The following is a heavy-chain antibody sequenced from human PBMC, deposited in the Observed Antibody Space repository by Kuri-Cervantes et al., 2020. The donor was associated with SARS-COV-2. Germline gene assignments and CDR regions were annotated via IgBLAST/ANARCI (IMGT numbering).Heavy chain of an antibody. CDR1: GYSFATYW. CDR3: ARQDRKVRGLTYRGNAFDI. Sequence: GESLKISCKGSGYSFATYWIGWVRQMPGKGLEWMGIIYPGDSETRNSPSLQGQVTISADKSISTAYLQWSSLKASDTAIYYCARQDRKVRGLTYRGNAFDIWGQGTMVTVSS. D-gene: IGHD3-10*01. CDR2: IYPGDSET. V-gene: IGHV5-51*01. J-gene: IGHJ3*02.